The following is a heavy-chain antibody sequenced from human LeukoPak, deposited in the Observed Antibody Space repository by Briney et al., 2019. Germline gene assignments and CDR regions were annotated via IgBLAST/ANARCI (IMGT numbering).Heavy chain of an antibody. CDR1: GFTFSSYA. CDR3: ARGGSGSDAFDI. D-gene: IGHD1-26*01. V-gene: IGHV3-30*04. CDR2: ISYDGSNK. J-gene: IGHJ3*02. Sequence: GGSLRLSCAASGFTFSSYAMHWVRQAPGKGLEWVAVISYDGSNKYYADSVKCRFTISRDNSKNSLYLQMNSLRAEDTAVYYCARGGSGSDAFDIWGQGTMVTVSS.